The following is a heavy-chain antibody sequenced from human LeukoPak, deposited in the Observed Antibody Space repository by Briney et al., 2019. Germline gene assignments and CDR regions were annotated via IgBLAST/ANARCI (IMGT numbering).Heavy chain of an antibody. CDR3: ARARGGTYYYYGMDV. CDR2: ISAYNGNS. J-gene: IGHJ6*02. D-gene: IGHD2-15*01. Sequence: ASVKVSCKASGYTFTSYGISCVRQAPGQGVEWMGWISAYNGNSNYAQKLQGRVTMTTDTSTSTAYMELRSLRSDDTAVYYCARARGGTYYYYGMDVWGQGTTVTVSS. CDR1: GYTFTSYG. V-gene: IGHV1-18*01.